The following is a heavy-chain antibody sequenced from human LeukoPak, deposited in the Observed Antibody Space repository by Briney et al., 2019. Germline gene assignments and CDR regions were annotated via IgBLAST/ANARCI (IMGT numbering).Heavy chain of an antibody. V-gene: IGHV1-8*01. Sequence: ASVKVSCRASGYTFTSHDINWVRQATGQGREWMGRLNPDSGYTGPAQKFQGRVTMTRDTSISTAYMELSSLRSEDTAVYYCARADGGNSPGYYYGLDVWGQGTTVTVSS. CDR3: ARADGGNSPGYYYGLDV. CDR2: LNPDSGYT. CDR1: GYTFTSHD. D-gene: IGHD4-23*01. J-gene: IGHJ6*02.